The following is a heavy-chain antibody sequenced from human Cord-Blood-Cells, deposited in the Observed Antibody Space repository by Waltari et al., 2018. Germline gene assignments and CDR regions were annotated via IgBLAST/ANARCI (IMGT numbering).Heavy chain of an antibody. Sequence: QVQLVESGGGVVQPGRSLRLSCAASGFTFSSYGMHWVRQAPGKGLEWVAVISYDGSKKDYADSVKGRFTISRDNSKNTLYLQMNSLRAEDTAVYYCAKDFRDFWSGYLDYWGQGTLVTVSS. CDR2: ISYDGSKK. D-gene: IGHD3-3*01. V-gene: IGHV3-30*18. CDR1: GFTFSSYG. J-gene: IGHJ4*02. CDR3: AKDFRDFWSGYLDY.